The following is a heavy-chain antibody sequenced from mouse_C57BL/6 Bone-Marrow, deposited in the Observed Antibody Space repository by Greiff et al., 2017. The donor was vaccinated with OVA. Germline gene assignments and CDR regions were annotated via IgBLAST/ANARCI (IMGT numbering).Heavy chain of an antibody. CDR2: IHPNSGSI. V-gene: IGHV1-64*01. CDR3: ARYYYGSRLSFDV. CDR1: GYTFTSYW. J-gene: IGHJ1*03. D-gene: IGHD1-1*01. Sequence: QVQLKQPGAELVKPGASVKLSCKASGYTFTSYWMHWVKQRPGPGLEWIGMIHPNSGSINYNEKFKSKATLTVDKSSSTAYMQLSSLTSEDSAVKYYARYYYGSRLSFDVWGTGTTVTVSS.